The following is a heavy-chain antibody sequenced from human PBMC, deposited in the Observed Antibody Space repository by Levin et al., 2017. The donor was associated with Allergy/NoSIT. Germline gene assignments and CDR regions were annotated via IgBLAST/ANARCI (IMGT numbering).Heavy chain of an antibody. V-gene: IGHV3-74*01. CDR2: ISSDGSST. CDR1: GFTFSRYW. Sequence: GGSLRLSCAASGFTFSRYWMHWVRQAPGKGLVWVSYISSDGSSTNYADSVKGRFTISRDNAKNTLYLQMNSLRAEDTAVYYCAIYCSSASCYAASSWGQGTLVTVSS. J-gene: IGHJ4*02. D-gene: IGHD2-2*01. CDR3: AIYCSSASCYAASS.